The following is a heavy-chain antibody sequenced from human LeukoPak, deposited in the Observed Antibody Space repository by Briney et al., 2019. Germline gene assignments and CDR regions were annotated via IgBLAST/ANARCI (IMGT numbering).Heavy chain of an antibody. Sequence: ASVKVSCKASGYTFTSYGICWVRQAPGQGLEWMGWISAYNGNTNYAQKLQGRVTMTTDTSTSTAYMELRSLRSDDTAVYYCARDSHPGIVVVPPNYYFDYWGQGTLVTVSS. CDR1: GYTFTSYG. V-gene: IGHV1-18*01. CDR2: ISAYNGNT. CDR3: ARDSHPGIVVVPPNYYFDY. D-gene: IGHD3-22*01. J-gene: IGHJ4*02.